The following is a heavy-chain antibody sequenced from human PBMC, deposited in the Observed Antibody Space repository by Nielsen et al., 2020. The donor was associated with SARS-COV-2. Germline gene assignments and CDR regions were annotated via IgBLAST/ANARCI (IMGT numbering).Heavy chain of an antibody. J-gene: IGHJ4*02. D-gene: IGHD3-3*01. V-gene: IGHV3-53*04. CDR2: IYSGGST. CDR3: ARSRGFDTRDFDY. Sequence: GESLKISCAASGFTVSSNYMSWVRQAPGKGLEWVSVIYSGGSTYYADSVKGRFTISRHNSKNTLYLQMNSLRAEDTAVYYCARSRGFDTRDFDYWGQGALVTVSS. CDR1: GFTVSSNY.